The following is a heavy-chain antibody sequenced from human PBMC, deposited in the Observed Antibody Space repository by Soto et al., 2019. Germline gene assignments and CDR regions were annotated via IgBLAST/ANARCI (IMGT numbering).Heavy chain of an antibody. Sequence: LILSCASSGFTLSLSAVNWVRQAPGKGLEWVSYISDSGDRTYYADSVMGRFTISRDRSKNTVSLQMDSLRAEDTAGYYCAKDRGISVKAGDAFDDGGQGTKVTVSS. CDR1: GFTLSLSA. CDR3: AKDRGISVKAGDAFDD. D-gene: IGHD3-16*02. V-gene: IGHV3-23*01. J-gene: IGHJ3*01. CDR2: ISDSGDRT.